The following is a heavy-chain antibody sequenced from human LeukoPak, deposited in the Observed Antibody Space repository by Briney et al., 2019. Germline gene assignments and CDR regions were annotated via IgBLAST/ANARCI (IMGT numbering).Heavy chain of an antibody. V-gene: IGHV1-18*01. Sequence: ASVKVSCKASGYTFADYGISWVRQAPGQGLEWMAWISTCNHEANYARKFRGRVTMTTDTSTSTAYMELGSLRSDDTAVYYCVRDYFCSGGSCDDCFDPWGQGTLVTVSS. CDR2: ISTCNHEA. J-gene: IGHJ5*02. CDR3: VRDYFCSGGSCDDCFDP. D-gene: IGHD2-15*01. CDR1: GYTFADYG.